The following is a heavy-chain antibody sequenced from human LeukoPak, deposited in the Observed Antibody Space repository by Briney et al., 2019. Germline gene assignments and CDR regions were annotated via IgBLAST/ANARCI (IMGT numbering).Heavy chain of an antibody. J-gene: IGHJ6*03. D-gene: IGHD1-26*01. V-gene: IGHV4-4*07. Sequence: SETLSLTCTVPGGSITSFYWNWIRQPPGKRLGWIGRIDTSGSTNYNPYLKSRVTMSVDTSKNQFSLRLSSVTAADTAVYYSARRQWELLRYNYIDVWGKRTTVTVSS. CDR1: GGSITSFY. CDR3: ARRQWELLRYNYIDV. CDR2: IDTSGST.